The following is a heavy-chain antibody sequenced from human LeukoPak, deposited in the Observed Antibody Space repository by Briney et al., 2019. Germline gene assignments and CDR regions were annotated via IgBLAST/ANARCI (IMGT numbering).Heavy chain of an antibody. D-gene: IGHD3-10*02. CDR3: VREWDRKRATYVGALDI. CDR1: GYTFTSYG. V-gene: IGHV1-18*01. J-gene: IGHJ3*02. Sequence: ASVKVSCKASGYTFTSYGISWVRQAPGQGLEWMGWISAYNGNTNYAHKLQGRVTMNTDTSTNKHYMELRRLRYNGTDVYFLVREWDRKRATYVGALDIWGQGTMVTVSS. CDR2: ISAYNGNT.